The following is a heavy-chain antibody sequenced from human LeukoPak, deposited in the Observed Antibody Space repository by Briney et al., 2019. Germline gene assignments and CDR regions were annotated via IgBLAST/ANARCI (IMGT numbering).Heavy chain of an antibody. D-gene: IGHD3-3*01. CDR2: IYYSGST. Sequence: SETLSLTCTVSGGSISSSSYYWGWIRQPPGTGLEWIGSIYYSGSTYYNPSLKSRVTISVDTSKNQFSLKLSSVTAADTAVYYCARQWGHYDFWSGYQYYFDYWGQGTLVTVSS. CDR1: GGSISSSSYY. CDR3: ARQWGHYDFWSGYQYYFDY. V-gene: IGHV4-39*01. J-gene: IGHJ4*02.